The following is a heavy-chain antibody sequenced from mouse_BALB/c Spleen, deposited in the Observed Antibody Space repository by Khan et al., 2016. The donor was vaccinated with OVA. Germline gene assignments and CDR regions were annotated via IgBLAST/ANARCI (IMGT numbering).Heavy chain of an antibody. CDR1: GYTFTSYW. J-gene: IGHJ2*01. CDR3: ARIKKIVATYVDY. D-gene: IGHD1-1*01. Sequence: QVRLQQSGAELVKAGASVKMSCKASGYTFTSYWMHWVKQRLGQGLEWFAETNPTNGRTYYNEKFKSKATLTVDKSSSTAYMLLSGPTFEDFAVYYCARIKKIVATYVDYWGQGTTLTVSS. CDR2: TNPTNGRT. V-gene: IGHV1S81*02.